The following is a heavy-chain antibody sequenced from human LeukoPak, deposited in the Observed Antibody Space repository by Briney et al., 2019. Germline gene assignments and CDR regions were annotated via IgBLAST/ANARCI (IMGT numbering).Heavy chain of an antibody. CDR3: AKRGVVIRVILVGFHKEAYYFDS. J-gene: IGHJ4*02. V-gene: IGHV3-23*01. CDR1: GITLSNYG. CDR2: ISDTGGRT. Sequence: GGSLRLSCAVSGITLSNYGMTWVRQAPRKGLKWVAGISDTGGRTNYADSLKGRFTISRDNPKNTLYLQMNSLRAEDTAVYFCAKRGVVIRVILVGFHKEAYYFDSWGQGALVTVSS. D-gene: IGHD3-22*01.